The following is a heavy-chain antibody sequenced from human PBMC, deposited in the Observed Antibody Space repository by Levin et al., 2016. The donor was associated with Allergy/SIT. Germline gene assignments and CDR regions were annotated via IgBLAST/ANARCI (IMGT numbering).Heavy chain of an antibody. Sequence: SETLSLTCAAYGGSFSSFYWSWIRHFPGMGLEWIGEVDHSGRTNYSPSLKSRVTISRDTSKNQFSLELSSVTAADTAVYYCARGRYSYGYYGYGMDVWGQGTTVTVSS. V-gene: IGHV4-34*01. CDR1: GGSFSSFY. CDR2: VDHSGRT. CDR3: ARGRYSYGYYGYGMDV. D-gene: IGHD5-18*01. J-gene: IGHJ6*02.